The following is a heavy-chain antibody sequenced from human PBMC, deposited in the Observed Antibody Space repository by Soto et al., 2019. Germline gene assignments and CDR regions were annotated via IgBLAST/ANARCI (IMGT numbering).Heavy chain of an antibody. Sequence: GGSLGLSCAAYGFSFSSYAMRWVRQAPGKGLEWVSAISGSGGSTYYADSVKGRFTISRDNSKNTLYLQMNSLRAEDTAVYYCAKDKTNGPEPDIVVVPAAHSYGMDVWGQGTTVTVSS. CDR2: ISGSGGST. J-gene: IGHJ6*02. D-gene: IGHD2-2*01. CDR1: GFSFSSYA. CDR3: AKDKTNGPEPDIVVVPAAHSYGMDV. V-gene: IGHV3-23*01.